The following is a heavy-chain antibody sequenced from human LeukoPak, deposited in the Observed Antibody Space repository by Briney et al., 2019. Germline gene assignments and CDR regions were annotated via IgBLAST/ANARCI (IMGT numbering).Heavy chain of an antibody. CDR1: GYTFTAYY. J-gene: IGHJ5*02. CDR3: ARAFYETSAYHYWFDP. D-gene: IGHD3-22*01. CDR2: INPNSGGT. V-gene: IGHV1-2*02. Sequence: ASVKVSCKASGYTFTAYYIHWLRQAPGQGLEWVGWINPNSGGTKSSQKFQGRVTMTADTSISTAYMELSRLRSDDTAVYYCARAFYETSAYHYWFDPWGQGTLVTVSS.